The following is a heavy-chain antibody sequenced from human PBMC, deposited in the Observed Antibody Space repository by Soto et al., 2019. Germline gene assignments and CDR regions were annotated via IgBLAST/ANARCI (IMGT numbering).Heavy chain of an antibody. CDR1: GFTFSSNV. Sequence: PGGSLRLSCAASGFTFSSNVMHWVRQAPGKGLEWVAVISYDGSNAYHAESVQGRFTVSRDNSKNTLYLQMNNLRVEDSAVYYCARSQAYGMDVWGQGTTVTVSS. V-gene: IGHV3-30-3*01. J-gene: IGHJ6*02. CDR3: ARSQAYGMDV. CDR2: ISYDGSNA.